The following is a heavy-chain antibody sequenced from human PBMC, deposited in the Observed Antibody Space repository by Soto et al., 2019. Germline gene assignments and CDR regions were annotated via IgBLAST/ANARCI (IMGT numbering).Heavy chain of an antibody. V-gene: IGHV1-24*01. Sequence: GASVKVSCKVSGYTLTELSMHWVRQAPGKGLEWMGGFDPEDGETIYAQKFQGRVTMTEDTSTGTAYMELSSLRSEDTAVYYCATECTASSGGSCYRFDYAFDIWGQGTMVTVSS. J-gene: IGHJ3*02. CDR2: FDPEDGET. D-gene: IGHD2-15*01. CDR3: ATECTASSGGSCYRFDYAFDI. CDR1: GYTLTELS.